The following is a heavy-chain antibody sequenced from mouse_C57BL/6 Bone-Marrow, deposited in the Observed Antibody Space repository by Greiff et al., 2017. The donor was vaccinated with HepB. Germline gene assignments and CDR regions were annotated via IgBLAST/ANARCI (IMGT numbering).Heavy chain of an antibody. D-gene: IGHD2-3*01. V-gene: IGHV1-54*01. CDR1: GYAFTNYL. CDR3: ARVYDYFDY. J-gene: IGHJ2*01. Sequence: VQLQQSGAELVRPGTSVKVSCKASGYAFTNYLIEWVKQRPGQGLEWIGVINPGSGGTNYNEKFKGKATLTADKSSSTAYMQLSSLTSEDSAVYFCARVYDYFDYWGQGTTLTVSS. CDR2: INPGSGGT.